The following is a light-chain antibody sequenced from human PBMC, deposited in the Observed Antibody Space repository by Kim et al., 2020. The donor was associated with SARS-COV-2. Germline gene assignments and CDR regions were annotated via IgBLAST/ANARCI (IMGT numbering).Light chain of an antibody. Sequence: APGKTARITCGGDNIGSNTVHCYQQKPGQAPVLVISHDDDRPSGTPERFSGSHSGNTATLTVSRVEAGDEADYYCQVWDGRIDKYVFGTGTKVTVL. CDR2: HDD. J-gene: IGLJ1*01. V-gene: IGLV3-21*04. CDR3: QVWDGRIDKYV. CDR1: NIGSNT.